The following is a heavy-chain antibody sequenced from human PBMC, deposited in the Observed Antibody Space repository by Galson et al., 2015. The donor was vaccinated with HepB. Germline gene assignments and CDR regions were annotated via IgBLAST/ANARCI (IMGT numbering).Heavy chain of an antibody. CDR1: GFTFSSYS. J-gene: IGHJ4*02. D-gene: IGHD6-13*01. CDR2: ISSSSSYI. CDR3: ARDGSVGGSSWFPQLDFDY. Sequence: SLRLSCAASGFTFSSYSMNWVRQAPGKGLEWVSSISSSSSYIYYADSVKGRFTISRDNAKNSLYLQMNSLRAEDTAVYYCARDGSVGGSSWFPQLDFDYWGQGTLVTVSS. V-gene: IGHV3-21*01.